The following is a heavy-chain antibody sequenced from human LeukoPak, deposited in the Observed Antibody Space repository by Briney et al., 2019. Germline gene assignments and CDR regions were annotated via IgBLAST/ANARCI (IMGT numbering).Heavy chain of an antibody. D-gene: IGHD2-21*02. J-gene: IGHJ4*02. CDR1: GFTFSSYA. CDR2: ISYDGSNK. Sequence: PGGSLRLSCAASGFTFSSYAMHWVRQAPGKGLEWVAVISYDGSNKYYADSVKGRFTISRDNSKNTLYLQMNSLGAEDTAVYYCARDDLAYCGGDCYSWTDYWGQGTLVTVSS. CDR3: ARDDLAYCGGDCYSWTDY. V-gene: IGHV3-30*04.